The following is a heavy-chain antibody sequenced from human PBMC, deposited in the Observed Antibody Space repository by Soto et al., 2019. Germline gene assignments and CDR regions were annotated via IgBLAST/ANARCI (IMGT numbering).Heavy chain of an antibody. CDR2: ISYDGSNK. V-gene: IGHV3-30*18. D-gene: IGHD5-12*01. Sequence: QVQLVESGGGVVQPGRSLRLSCAASGFTFSSYGMHWVRQAPGKGLEWVAVISYDGSNKYYADSVKGRFTISRDNSKNTLYLQMNSLRAEDTDVYYCAKEGLVATISRGGIDYWGPGTLVTVSS. J-gene: IGHJ4*02. CDR1: GFTFSSYG. CDR3: AKEGLVATISRGGIDY.